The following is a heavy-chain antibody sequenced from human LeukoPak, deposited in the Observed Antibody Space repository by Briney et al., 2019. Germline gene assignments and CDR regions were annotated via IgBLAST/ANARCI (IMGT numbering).Heavy chain of an antibody. CDR3: AFSSSTPDYYYYMDV. CDR2: IRYDGSNK. Sequence: GGSLRLSCAASGFTFSSYGMHWVRQAPGKGLEGVAFIRYDGSNKYYADSVKGRFTISRDNSKNTLYLQMNSLRAEDTAVYYCAFSSSTPDYYYYMDVWGKGTTVTVSS. J-gene: IGHJ6*03. D-gene: IGHD6-6*01. V-gene: IGHV3-30*02. CDR1: GFTFSSYG.